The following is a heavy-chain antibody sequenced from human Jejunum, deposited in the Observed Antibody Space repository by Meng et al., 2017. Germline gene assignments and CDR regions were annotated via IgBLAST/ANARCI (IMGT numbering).Heavy chain of an antibody. CDR1: GASGSSNSAG. V-gene: IGHV6-1*01. Sequence: QIQLQQSGPGLVKPSQTLSLTCAISGASGSSNSAGWNWIRQSPSRGLEWLGRTYYRSKWYIDYAVSVKSRITINPDTSKNQFSLHLNSVTPEDTAVYYCAGGGLVRSTRGYFDYWGQGTLVTVSS. CDR2: TYYRSKWYI. J-gene: IGHJ4*02. D-gene: IGHD1-26*01. CDR3: AGGGLVRSTRGYFDY.